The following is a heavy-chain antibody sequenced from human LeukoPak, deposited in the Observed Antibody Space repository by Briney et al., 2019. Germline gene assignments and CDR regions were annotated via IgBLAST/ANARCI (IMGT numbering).Heavy chain of an antibody. D-gene: IGHD6-19*01. J-gene: IGHJ4*02. CDR2: MNSNSGNT. Sequence: GASVKVSCKASGYTFTSYDINWVRQAAGQGLEWMGWMNSNSGNTGYAQKFQGRVTMTRDSSITTAYMELSSLRSEDTAVYYCARVLRSSGWYYWGQGTLVTVSS. CDR1: GYTFTSYD. CDR3: ARVLRSSGWYY. V-gene: IGHV1-8*01.